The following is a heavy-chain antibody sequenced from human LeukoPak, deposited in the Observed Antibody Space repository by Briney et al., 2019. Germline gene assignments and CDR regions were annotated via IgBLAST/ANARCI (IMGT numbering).Heavy chain of an antibody. CDR3: ARDFGYVGYYMDV. Sequence: GGSLRLSCAASGFTVSNNYMSWVRQAPGKGLEWVSVIYSGGNTYYADSVKGRFTISRDNSKNSLYLQMNSLRAEDTAVYYCARDFGYVGYYMDVWGKGTTVTVSS. D-gene: IGHD5-12*01. J-gene: IGHJ6*03. CDR2: IYSGGNT. CDR1: GFTVSNNY. V-gene: IGHV3-53*01.